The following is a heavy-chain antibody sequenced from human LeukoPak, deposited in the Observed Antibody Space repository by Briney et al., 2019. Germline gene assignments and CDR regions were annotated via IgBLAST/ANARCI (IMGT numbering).Heavy chain of an antibody. Sequence: GGSLRLSCAASGFTVSSNYMSWVRQAPGKGLEWVSSISSSSSYIYYADSVKGRFTISRDNAKNSLYLQMNSLRAEDTAVYYCAREDYRSSSCYDYWGQGTLVTVSS. J-gene: IGHJ4*02. D-gene: IGHD6-13*01. CDR1: GFTVSSNY. CDR3: AREDYRSSSCYDY. V-gene: IGHV3-21*01. CDR2: ISSSSSYI.